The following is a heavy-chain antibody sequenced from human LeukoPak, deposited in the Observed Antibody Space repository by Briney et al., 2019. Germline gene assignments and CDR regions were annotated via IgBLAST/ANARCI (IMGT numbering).Heavy chain of an antibody. CDR1: GFSFSTYG. CDR2: IWYDGSNK. CDR3: ASGSSGSSSWSIAY. D-gene: IGHD6-6*01. Sequence: PGGSLRLSCAASGFSFSTYGMPWVRQAPGKGLEWVAVIWYDGSNKYYTDSVRGRFTISRDNSKSTLSLQMNSLRAEDTAVYYCASGSSGSSSWSIAYWGQGTLVTVSS. V-gene: IGHV3-33*01. J-gene: IGHJ4*02.